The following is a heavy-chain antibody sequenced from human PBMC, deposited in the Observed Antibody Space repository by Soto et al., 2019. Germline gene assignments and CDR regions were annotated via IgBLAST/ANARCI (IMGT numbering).Heavy chain of an antibody. V-gene: IGHV3-23*01. CDR2: ISGGGDRT. D-gene: IGHD1-20*01. Sequence: GGALRLSCAASGFTFSNYAMSWVRQAPGKGLECISAISGGGDRTYYADSVKGRFTISRDNSRNTLYLQMHSLRAEDTAVYFCAFSRTGITATFFDYWGQGALVTVSS. CDR3: AFSRTGITATFFDY. CDR1: GFTFSNYA. J-gene: IGHJ4*02.